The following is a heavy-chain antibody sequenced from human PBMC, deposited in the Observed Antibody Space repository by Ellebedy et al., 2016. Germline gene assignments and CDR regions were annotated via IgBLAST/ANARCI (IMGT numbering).Heavy chain of an antibody. Sequence: GSLRLSXTVSGGSIGRYFWSWIRQPAGKGLEWIGRIYASGSTNYNPSLKSRVTMSVDTSKNQFSLNLTSVTATDTAVYFCAREFIVVESGAHYFYTYMDVWGKGTTVTVSS. D-gene: IGHD3-16*02. CDR3: AREFIVVESGAHYFYTYMDV. CDR2: IYASGST. CDR1: GGSIGRYF. V-gene: IGHV4-4*07. J-gene: IGHJ6*03.